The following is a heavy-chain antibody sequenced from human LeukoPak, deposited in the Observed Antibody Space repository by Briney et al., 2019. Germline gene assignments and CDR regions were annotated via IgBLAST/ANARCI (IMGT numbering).Heavy chain of an antibody. V-gene: IGHV4-38-2*02. CDR2: IYHTGST. CDR1: GYSITSRYY. J-gene: IGHJ6*02. D-gene: IGHD3-22*01. CDR3: ARDEPYYYDTIAWGDV. Sequence: SQTLSLTCVLSGYSITSRYYWGWIRQPPGKGLERIVSIYHTGSTFHNPSLKTPFTMSVDTSKNQFSLKLSSVTAADTAVYYCARDEPYYYDTIAWGDVWGQGTTVTVSS.